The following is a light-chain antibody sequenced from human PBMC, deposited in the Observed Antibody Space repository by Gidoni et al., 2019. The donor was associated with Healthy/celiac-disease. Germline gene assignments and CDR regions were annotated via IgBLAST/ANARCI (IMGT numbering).Light chain of an antibody. V-gene: IGLV7-46*01. CDR1: TGAVTSGHY. Sequence: QAVVTQEPSLTVSPGGTVTLTCGSSTGAVTSGHYPYWFQQKPGQAPRTLIYDTSNKNSWTPARFSGSLLGGKAALTLSGAQPEDEAEYYCLLSYSGARPYVVFGGGTKLTVL. CDR2: DTS. J-gene: IGLJ2*01. CDR3: LLSYSGARPYVV.